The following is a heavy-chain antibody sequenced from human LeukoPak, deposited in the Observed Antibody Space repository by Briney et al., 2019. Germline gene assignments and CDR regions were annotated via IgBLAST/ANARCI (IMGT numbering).Heavy chain of an antibody. V-gene: IGHV1-2*04. D-gene: IGHD2-15*01. J-gene: IGHJ3*02. CDR1: GYTFTGYY. Sequence: GASVKVSCKASGYTFTGYYMHWVRQAPGQGLEWMGWINPNSGGTNYAQKFQGWVTMTRNTSISTAYMELSSLRSEDTAVYYCARAGWWHRAFDIWGQGTMVTVSS. CDR2: INPNSGGT. CDR3: ARAGWWHRAFDI.